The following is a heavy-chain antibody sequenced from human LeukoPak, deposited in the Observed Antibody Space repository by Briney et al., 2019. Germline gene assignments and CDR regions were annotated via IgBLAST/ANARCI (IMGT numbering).Heavy chain of an antibody. J-gene: IGHJ6*03. CDR2: MNPNSGNT. D-gene: IGHD3-9*01. CDR1: GYTFTSYD. V-gene: IGHV1-8*01. Sequence: GASVKVSCKASGYTFTSYDINWVRQATGQGLEWMGWMNPNSGNTGYAQKFQGRVTMTRNTSISTAYVELSGLRSEDTAVYYCAREGTYYDILTGYFYYYYYMDVWGKGTTVTVSS. CDR3: AREGTYYDILTGYFYYYYYMDV.